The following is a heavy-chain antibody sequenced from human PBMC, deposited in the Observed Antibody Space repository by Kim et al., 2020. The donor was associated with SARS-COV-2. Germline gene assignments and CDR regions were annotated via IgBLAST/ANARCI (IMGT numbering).Heavy chain of an antibody. V-gene: IGHV4-39*01. D-gene: IGHD1-26*01. CDR3: ARLGIVGSTEDFDY. J-gene: IGHJ4*02. Sequence: PSLKSRVTISVDTSKNQFSLKLSSVTAADTAVYYCARLGIVGSTEDFDYWGQGTLVTVSS.